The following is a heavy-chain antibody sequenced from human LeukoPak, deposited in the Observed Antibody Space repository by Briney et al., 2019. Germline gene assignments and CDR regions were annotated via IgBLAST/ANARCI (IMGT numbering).Heavy chain of an antibody. J-gene: IGHJ5*02. CDR1: GGSISSSSYY. CDR3: ARGVVPAAKRWFDP. V-gene: IGHV4-61*01. CDR2: IYYSGST. Sequence: SETLSLTCTVSGGSISSSSYYWSWIRQPPGKGLEWIGYIYYSGSTNYNPSLKSRVTISVDTSKNQFSLKLSSVTAADTAVYYCARGVVPAAKRWFDPWGQGTLVTVSS. D-gene: IGHD2-2*01.